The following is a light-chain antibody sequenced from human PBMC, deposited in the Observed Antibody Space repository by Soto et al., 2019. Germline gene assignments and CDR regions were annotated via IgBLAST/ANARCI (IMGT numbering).Light chain of an antibody. J-gene: IGLJ1*01. CDR3: SSYTSISTPYV. V-gene: IGLV2-14*01. CDR1: SSDVGGYNY. Sequence: QSALTQPASVSGSPGQSITISCTGTSSDVGGYNYVSWYQQHPGKAPKLMIYEVSNRPSGVSNRFSGSKSGNTASLTISGLQAEDEADYYCSSYTSISTPYVFGTWTKVTVL. CDR2: EVS.